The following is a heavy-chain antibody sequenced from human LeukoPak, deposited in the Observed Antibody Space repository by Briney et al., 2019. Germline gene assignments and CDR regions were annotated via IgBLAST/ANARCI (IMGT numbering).Heavy chain of an antibody. CDR2: IKQDGSEK. CDR3: ASIYGIEQLVRREYDAFDI. CDR1: GFTFSSYW. D-gene: IGHD6-13*01. V-gene: IGHV3-7*03. Sequence: PGGSLRLSCAASGFTFSSYWMSWVRQAPGKGLEWVANIKQDGSEKYYVDSVKGRFTISRDNAKNSLYPQMNSLRAEDTAVYYCASIYGIEQLVRREYDAFDIWGQGTMVTVSS. J-gene: IGHJ3*02.